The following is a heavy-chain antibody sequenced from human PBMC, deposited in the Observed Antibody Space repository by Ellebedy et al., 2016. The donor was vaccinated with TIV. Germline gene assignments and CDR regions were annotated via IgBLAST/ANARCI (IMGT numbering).Heavy chain of an antibody. V-gene: IGHV4-31*03. J-gene: IGHJ6*02. CDR2: VYYSGST. D-gene: IGHD2-15*01. CDR1: GGSISSDGYY. CDR3: ARDHGGGYPLDV. Sequence: MPSETLSLTCTVSGGSISSDGYYWSWIRQHPGKGLEWIGYVYYSGSTYYNPSLKSRVTITVDTSKNQFSLKLSSVTDADTAVEYWARDHGGGYPLDVWGRGNTVTVSS.